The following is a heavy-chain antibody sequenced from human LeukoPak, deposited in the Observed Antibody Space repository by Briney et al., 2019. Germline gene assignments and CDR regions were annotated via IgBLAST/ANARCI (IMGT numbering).Heavy chain of an antibody. CDR3: ARKHYYDSSGFFPPMDY. Sequence: GGSLRLSCAASGFTVSSSSMSWVRQAPGKGLEWVSVIYSGGSTFYADSVKGRFTISRDNSKNTLYLQMNSLRAEDTAVYYCARKHYYDSSGFFPPMDYWGQGTLVTVSS. CDR1: GFTVSSSS. V-gene: IGHV3-66*01. D-gene: IGHD3-22*01. J-gene: IGHJ4*02. CDR2: IYSGGST.